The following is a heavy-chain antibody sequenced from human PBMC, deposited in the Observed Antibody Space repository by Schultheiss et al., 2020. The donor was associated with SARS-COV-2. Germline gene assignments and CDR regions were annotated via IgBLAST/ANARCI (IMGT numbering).Heavy chain of an antibody. Sequence: GGSLRLSCAASGFTFSSYAMHWVRQAPGKGLEWVSAIGADSGGRDYADSVRGRFTIYRDNSESTVYLQMNSLRADDTAVYYCARGRSSGWLSDYYGMDVWGQGTTVTVSS. V-gene: IGHV3-23*01. CDR3: ARGRSSGWLSDYYGMDV. D-gene: IGHD6-19*01. J-gene: IGHJ6*02. CDR2: IGADSGGR. CDR1: GFTFSSYA.